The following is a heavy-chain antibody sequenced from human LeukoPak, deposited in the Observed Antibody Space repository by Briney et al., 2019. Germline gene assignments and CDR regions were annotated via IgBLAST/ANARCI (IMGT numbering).Heavy chain of an antibody. CDR3: ARDLGSYYYDSSGYYASGY. Sequence: VGSLRLSCAASGFTFSSYSMNWVRQAPGKGVEWVSYISSSSSTIYYADSVKGRFTISRDNAKNSLYLQLNRLRAEDTAVYYCARDLGSYYYDSSGYYASGYWGQGTLVTVSS. CDR1: GFTFSSYS. CDR2: ISSSSSTI. V-gene: IGHV3-48*01. J-gene: IGHJ4*02. D-gene: IGHD3-22*01.